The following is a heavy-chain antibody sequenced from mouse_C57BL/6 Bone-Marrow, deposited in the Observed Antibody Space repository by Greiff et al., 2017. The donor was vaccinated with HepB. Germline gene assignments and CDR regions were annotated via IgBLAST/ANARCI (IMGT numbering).Heavy chain of an antibody. Sequence: VQLQQSGTVLARPGASVKMSCKTSGYTFTSYWMHWVKQRPGQGLEWIGAIYPGNRDTSYKQKFKGKAKLTAVTSASTAYMELSSLTNEDSAVYYCTNGWLLLIAYWGQGTLVTVSA. J-gene: IGHJ3*01. V-gene: IGHV1-5*01. CDR2: IYPGNRDT. CDR3: TNGWLLLIAY. D-gene: IGHD2-3*01. CDR1: GYTFTSYW.